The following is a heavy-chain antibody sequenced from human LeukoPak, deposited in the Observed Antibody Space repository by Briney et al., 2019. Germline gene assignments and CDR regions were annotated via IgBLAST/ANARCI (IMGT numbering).Heavy chain of an antibody. D-gene: IGHD6-19*01. CDR1: GFTFSSYA. J-gene: IGHJ4*02. Sequence: GGSLRLSCAASGFTFSSYAMHWVRQAPGKGLEWVAVISYDGSNKYHADSVKGRFTISRDNSKNTLYLQMNSLRAEDTAVYYCAREYSSGWYGGEGVEYFDYWGQGTLVTVSS. CDR2: ISYDGSNK. CDR3: AREYSSGWYGGEGVEYFDY. V-gene: IGHV3-30-3*01.